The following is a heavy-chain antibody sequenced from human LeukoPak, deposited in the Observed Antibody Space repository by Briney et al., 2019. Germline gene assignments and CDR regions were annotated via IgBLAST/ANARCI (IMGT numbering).Heavy chain of an antibody. D-gene: IGHD2-21*02. V-gene: IGHV5-51*01. CDR1: GYSFSNYW. CDR2: IYPGDYET. J-gene: IGHJ4*02. CDR3: AIPPGYCGNDCSFDH. Sequence: RGESLKISCEGSGYSFSNYWIGWVRRMPGKGLERMGIIYPGDYETRYSPSFQGLVTISVDKSISTAYLQWSSLKASDTAMYYCAIPPGYCGNDCSFDHWGQGTLVTVSS.